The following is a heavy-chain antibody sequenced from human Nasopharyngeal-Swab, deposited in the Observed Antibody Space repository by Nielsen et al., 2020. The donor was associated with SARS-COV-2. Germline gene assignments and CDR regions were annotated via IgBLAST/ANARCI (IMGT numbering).Heavy chain of an antibody. Sequence: VRQAPGKGLEWVAVISYDGSNKYYADSVKGRFTISRDNAKNSLYLQMNSLRDEDSAVYYCAREGGYRYGYRLYYYYGMDVWAKGPRSPSP. CDR2: ISYDGSNK. D-gene: IGHD5-18*01. V-gene: IGHV3-30*04. J-gene: IGHJ6*02. CDR3: AREGGYRYGYRLYYYYGMDV.